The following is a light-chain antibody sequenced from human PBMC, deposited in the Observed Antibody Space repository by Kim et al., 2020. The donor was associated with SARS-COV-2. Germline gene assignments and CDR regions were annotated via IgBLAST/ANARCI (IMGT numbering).Light chain of an antibody. J-gene: IGLJ3*02. CDR1: SSDVGGYNY. CDR2: DVS. V-gene: IGLV2-14*01. CDR3: CSYTSSSTWV. Sequence: QSALTQPASVSGSPGQSITISCTGTSSDVGGYNYVSWYQQNPGKAPKLMIYDVSKLPSGVSSRFSGSKSGNTASLTISGLQSEDEANYHCCSYTSSSTWVCGGGTQLTVL.